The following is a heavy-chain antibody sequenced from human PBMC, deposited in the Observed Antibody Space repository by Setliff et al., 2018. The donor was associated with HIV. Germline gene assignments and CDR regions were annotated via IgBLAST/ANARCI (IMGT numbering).Heavy chain of an antibody. CDR3: VRVAGFSSSWFGY. V-gene: IGHV3-48*03. Sequence: PGGSLRLSCAASGFTFSGYEMNWVRQAPGKGLEWVSHISSSGSTIYYADSVKGCFTISRDNTRNSLSLQLNSLQAEDTAIYYCVRVAGFSSSWFGYWGQGTLVTVSS. CDR1: GFTFSGYE. J-gene: IGHJ5*01. D-gene: IGHD6-13*01. CDR2: ISSSGSTI.